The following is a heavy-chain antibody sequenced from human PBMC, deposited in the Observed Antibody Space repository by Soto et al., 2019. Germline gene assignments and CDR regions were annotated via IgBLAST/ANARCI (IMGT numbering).Heavy chain of an antibody. CDR1: GGSITSSSHF. Sequence: ETLSLTCTASGGSITSSSHFWGWVRQPPGKGLEWIGTIYFTGNTYYTPSLKSRLTMSIDTSKNEFSLRLNSVTAADTAVYYCAGQTFTIAAASYGRSNWFDPWGPGTLVTVSS. CDR3: AGQTFTIAAASYGRSNWFDP. J-gene: IGHJ5*02. CDR2: IYFTGNT. D-gene: IGHD6-25*01. V-gene: IGHV4-39*01.